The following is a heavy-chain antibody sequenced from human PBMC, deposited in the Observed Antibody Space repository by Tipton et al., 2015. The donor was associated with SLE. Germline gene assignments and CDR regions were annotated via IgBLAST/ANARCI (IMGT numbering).Heavy chain of an antibody. CDR2: VHSSGST. V-gene: IGHV4-59*11. Sequence: TLSLTCTVSGGSISSHYWSWIRQPPGKRLEWIGHVHSSGSTFYNPSLKSRVSISMDTSKNQVSLRMTSVTAADTAVYYCATSGYDFLRWFEPWGQGTPVTVSS. CDR1: GGSISSHY. D-gene: IGHD5-12*01. J-gene: IGHJ5*02. CDR3: ATSGYDFLRWFEP.